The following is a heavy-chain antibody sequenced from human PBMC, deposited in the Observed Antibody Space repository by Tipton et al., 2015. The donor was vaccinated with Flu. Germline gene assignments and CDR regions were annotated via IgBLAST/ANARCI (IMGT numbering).Heavy chain of an antibody. CDR1: GGSFSGYY. D-gene: IGHD3-22*01. Sequence: TLSLTCAVYGGSFSGYYWSWIRQPPGKGLEWIGEINHSGSTNYNPSLKSRVTISVDTSKNQFSLKLSSVTAADTAVYYCARRYYYDSSGYDYWGQGTLVTVSS. CDR3: ARRYYYDSSGYDY. V-gene: IGHV4-34*01. J-gene: IGHJ4*02. CDR2: INHSGST.